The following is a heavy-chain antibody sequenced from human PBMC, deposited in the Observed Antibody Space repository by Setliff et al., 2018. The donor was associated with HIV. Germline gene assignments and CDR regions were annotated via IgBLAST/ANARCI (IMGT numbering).Heavy chain of an antibody. V-gene: IGHV5-51*01. CDR1: GYSFSNYW. CDR3: VVVVTARTYWYFDL. CDR2: IYPGDFDT. J-gene: IGHJ2*01. D-gene: IGHD2-21*02. Sequence: PGESLKISCKASGYSFSNYWIGWVRQMPGKGLEWMGIIYPGDFDTRYSPSFQGQVTISADKSISTAYLQWSSLQASDTAMYYCVVVVTARTYWYFDLCGRGSLVTVSS.